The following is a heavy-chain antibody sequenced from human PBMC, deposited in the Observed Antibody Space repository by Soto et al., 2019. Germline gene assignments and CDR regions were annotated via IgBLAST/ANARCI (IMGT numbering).Heavy chain of an antibody. V-gene: IGHV4-34*01. Sequence: SETPSLTCTVSGGSMSSYYWSWIRQPPGKGLEWIGEINHSGSTNYNPSLKSRVTISVDTSKNQFSLKLSSVTAADTAVYYCARGRFGGVVVVAATGAEYFQHWGQGTLVTVSS. J-gene: IGHJ1*01. CDR3: ARGRFGGVVVVAATGAEYFQH. CDR1: GGSMSSYY. CDR2: INHSGST. D-gene: IGHD2-15*01.